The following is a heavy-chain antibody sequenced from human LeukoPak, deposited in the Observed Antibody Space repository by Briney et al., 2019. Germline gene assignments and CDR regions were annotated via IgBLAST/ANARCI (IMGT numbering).Heavy chain of an antibody. D-gene: IGHD3-10*01. V-gene: IGHV4-59*01. CDR1: GGSISSYY. J-gene: IGHJ5*02. CDR3: ARGGYYGSGNDFRFDP. Sequence: SETLSLTCTVSGGSISSYYWSWIRQPAGKGLEWVGYIYYSGSTNYKPSLKSRVTISVDTSKNQFSLKLSSVTAADTAVYYCARGGYYGSGNDFRFDPWGQGTLVTVSS. CDR2: IYYSGST.